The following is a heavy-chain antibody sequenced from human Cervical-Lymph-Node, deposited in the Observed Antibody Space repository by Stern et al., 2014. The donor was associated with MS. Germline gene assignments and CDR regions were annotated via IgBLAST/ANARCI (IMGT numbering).Heavy chain of an antibody. CDR3: AHTTVTFDEAYGLDV. J-gene: IGHJ6*02. Sequence: QVTLKESGPTLVKPTQTLTLTCTCSGFSLNTDGVGVGWIRQPPGKALEWLAVIFWDEDERYSPSLKSRLSITKDTSKNQVVLTMANMDPVDTATYYCAHTTVTFDEAYGLDVWGQGTTVTVSS. D-gene: IGHD4-17*01. V-gene: IGHV2-5*02. CDR2: IFWDEDE. CDR1: GFSLNTDGVG.